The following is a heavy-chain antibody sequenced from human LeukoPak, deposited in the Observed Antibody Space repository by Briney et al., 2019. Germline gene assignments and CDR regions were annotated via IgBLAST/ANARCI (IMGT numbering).Heavy chain of an antibody. CDR3: ARAYCSSTSCYAAGGPDY. V-gene: IGHV1-46*01. J-gene: IGHJ4*02. CDR1: EYTLTNFY. CDR2: INPSGGST. D-gene: IGHD2-2*01. Sequence: ASVRVSCKASEYTLTNFYMHWVRQAPGQGLEWMGIINPSGGSTSYAQKFQGRVTMTRDTSTSTVYMELSSLRSEDTAVYYCARAYCSSTSCYAAGGPDYWGQGTLVTVSS.